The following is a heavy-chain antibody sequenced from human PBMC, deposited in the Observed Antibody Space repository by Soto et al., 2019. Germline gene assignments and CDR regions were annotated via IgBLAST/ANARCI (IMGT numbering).Heavy chain of an antibody. CDR3: AKAAYYYDSSGYPPLGDY. J-gene: IGHJ4*02. V-gene: IGHV3-23*01. D-gene: IGHD3-22*01. CDR2: ISSSGGST. Sequence: PGGSLRLSCAASGFTFRSYAMSWVRQAPGKGLEWVSAISSSGGSTYYADSVKGRFTISRDNSKNTLYLQMNSLRAEDTAVYYCAKAAYYYDSSGYPPLGDYWGQGTLVTVSS. CDR1: GFTFRSYA.